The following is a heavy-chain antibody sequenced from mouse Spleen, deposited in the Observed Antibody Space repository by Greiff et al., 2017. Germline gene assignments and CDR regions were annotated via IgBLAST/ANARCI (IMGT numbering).Heavy chain of an antibody. J-gene: IGHJ2*01. CDR2: IDPANGNT. D-gene: IGHD2-12*01. V-gene: IGHV14-3*02. CDR3: AVIITTGFDY. Sequence: VQLQQSGAELVKPGASVKLSCTASGFNIKDTYMHWVKQRPEQGLEWIGRIDPANGNTIYDPKFQGKATLTADTSSNTAYLQLSSLTSEDTAIYYCAVIITTGFDYWGQGTTLTVSS. CDR1: GFNIKDTY.